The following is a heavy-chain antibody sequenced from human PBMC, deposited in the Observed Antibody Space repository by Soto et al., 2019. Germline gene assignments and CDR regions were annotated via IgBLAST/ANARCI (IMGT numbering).Heavy chain of an antibody. J-gene: IGHJ6*02. CDR1: GGSISSSSYY. CDR2: IYYSGST. D-gene: IGHD3-22*01. CDR3: ARHLPTMIVARYYYGMDV. Sequence: SETLSLTCTVSGGSISSSSYYWGWIRQPPGKGLEWIGSIYYSGSTYYNPSLKSRVTISVDTSKNQFSLKLSSVTAAETAVYYCARHLPTMIVARYYYGMDVWGQGTTVTVSS. V-gene: IGHV4-39*01.